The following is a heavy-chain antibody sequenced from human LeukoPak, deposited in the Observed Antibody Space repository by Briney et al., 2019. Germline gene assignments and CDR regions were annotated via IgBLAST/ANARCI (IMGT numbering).Heavy chain of an antibody. CDR2: IYYSGST. V-gene: IGHV4-59*01. CDR3: AREYCSGGSCYSVAFDI. Sequence: SETLSLTCTVSGGSISSYYWSWIRQPPGRGLEWIGYIYYSGSTNYNPSLKSRVTISVDTSKNQFSLKLSSVTAADTAVYYCAREYCSGGSCYSVAFDIWGQGTMVTVSS. D-gene: IGHD2-15*01. J-gene: IGHJ3*02. CDR1: GGSISSYY.